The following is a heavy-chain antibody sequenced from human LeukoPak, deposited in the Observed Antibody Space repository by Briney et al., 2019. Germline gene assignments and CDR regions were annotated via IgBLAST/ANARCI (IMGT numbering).Heavy chain of an antibody. CDR2: ISSASSYT. V-gene: IGHV3-11*06. Sequence: KPGGSLRPSCTASGFTFSDYYMSWIRQAPGKGLEWVSYISSASSYTSYADSVKGRFTISRDNAKNSLYLQMNSLRAEDTAVYYCARGQYCTNGVCYDAFDIWGQGTTVTVSS. J-gene: IGHJ3*02. D-gene: IGHD2-8*01. CDR3: ARGQYCTNGVCYDAFDI. CDR1: GFTFSDYY.